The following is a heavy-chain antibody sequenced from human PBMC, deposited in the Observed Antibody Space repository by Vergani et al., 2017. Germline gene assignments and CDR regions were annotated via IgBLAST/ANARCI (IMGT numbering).Heavy chain of an antibody. CDR3: ARARSGNYARTFDY. Sequence: QVQLQQWGAGLLKPSETLSLTCAVYGGSFSGYYWSWIRQPPGKGLEWIGEINHSGSTNYNPSLKSRVTISVDTSKNQFSLKLSSVTAADTAVYYCARARSGNYARTFDYWGQGTLVTVSS. CDR1: GGSFSGYY. V-gene: IGHV4-34*01. J-gene: IGHJ4*02. D-gene: IGHD1-26*01. CDR2: INHSGST.